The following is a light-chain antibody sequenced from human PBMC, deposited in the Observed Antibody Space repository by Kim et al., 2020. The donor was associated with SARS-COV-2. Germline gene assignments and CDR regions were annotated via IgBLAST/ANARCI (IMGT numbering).Light chain of an antibody. CDR2: EAS. J-gene: IGKJ1*01. CDR1: QSVSSN. V-gene: IGKV3-15*01. Sequence: ASPGERATLSCRASQSVSSNLAWYQQKPGQAPRLLIYEASTRATGIPARFSGSGSGTEFTLSISRLQSEDFALYYCQQYNNWPQTFGQGTKVDIK. CDR3: QQYNNWPQT.